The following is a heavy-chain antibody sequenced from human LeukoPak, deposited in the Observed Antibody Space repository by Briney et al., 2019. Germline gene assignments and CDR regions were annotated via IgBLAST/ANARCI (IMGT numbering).Heavy chain of an antibody. Sequence: SVKVSCKASGGTFSSYAISWVRQAPGPGLEWMGGIIPIFGTANYAQKFQGRVTITADKSTSTAYMELSSLRSEDTAVYYCARSTSLGYWFDPWGQGTLVTVSS. D-gene: IGHD2-2*01. CDR3: ARSTSLGYWFDP. V-gene: IGHV1-69*06. CDR1: GGTFSSYA. J-gene: IGHJ5*02. CDR2: IIPIFGTA.